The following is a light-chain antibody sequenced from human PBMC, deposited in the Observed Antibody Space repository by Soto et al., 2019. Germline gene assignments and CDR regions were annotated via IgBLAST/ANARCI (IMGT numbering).Light chain of an antibody. CDR3: QQRSNWTLT. CDR1: QSVSSY. Sequence: EILLTQSPATLSLSPGERATLSCRASQSVSSYLAWYQQKPGQAPRLLIYDASNRAPGIPARFSGSGSGTDFTLTLSSLEPEDFAVYYCQQRSNWTLTVVGGTKVEIK. CDR2: DAS. V-gene: IGKV3-11*01. J-gene: IGKJ4*01.